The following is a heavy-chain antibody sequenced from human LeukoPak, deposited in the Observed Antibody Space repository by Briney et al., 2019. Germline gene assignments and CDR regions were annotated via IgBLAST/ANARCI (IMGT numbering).Heavy chain of an antibody. CDR1: GFTFSTYW. V-gene: IGHV3-7*01. CDR3: ARPSLNSGSYFDY. Sequence: GESLRLSCAASGFTFSTYWMSWVRQTPERGLEWVATIKQDESEKYYVDSVKGRFTISRDNARNSLYLQMNSLRAEDTAVYYCARPSLNSGSYFDYWGQGILVTVSS. J-gene: IGHJ4*02. CDR2: IKQDESEK. D-gene: IGHD1-26*01.